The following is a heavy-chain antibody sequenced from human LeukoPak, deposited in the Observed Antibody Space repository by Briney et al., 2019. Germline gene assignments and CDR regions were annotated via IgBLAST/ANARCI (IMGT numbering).Heavy chain of an antibody. V-gene: IGHV3-30*02. CDR3: ARGNYGSGVLDV. CDR1: GFTFSSYG. CDR2: IRYDGSNK. J-gene: IGHJ6*04. Sequence: GGSLRLSCAASGFTFSSYGMHWVRQAPGKGLEWVAFIRYDGSNKYYADSVKGRFTISRDNAKNSLYLQMNSLRAEDTAVYYCARGNYGSGVLDVWGKGTTVTISS. D-gene: IGHD3-10*01.